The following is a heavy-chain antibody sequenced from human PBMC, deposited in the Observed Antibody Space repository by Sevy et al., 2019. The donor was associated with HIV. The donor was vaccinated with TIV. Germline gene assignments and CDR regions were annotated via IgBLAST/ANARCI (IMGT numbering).Heavy chain of an antibody. J-gene: IGHJ4*02. CDR3: ARYRVAVNFDY. CDR2: INHSGST. CDR1: GGSFSGYY. D-gene: IGHD6-19*01. V-gene: IGHV4-34*01. Sequence: SETLSLTCAVYGGSFSGYYWNWIRQPPGKGLEWIGEINHSGSTNYNPSLESRVTISVDTSRNQFSLRLSSVTAADTAVYYCARYRVAVNFDYWGQGTLVTVSS.